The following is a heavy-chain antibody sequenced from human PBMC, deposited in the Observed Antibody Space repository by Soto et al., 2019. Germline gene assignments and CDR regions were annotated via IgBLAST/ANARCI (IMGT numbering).Heavy chain of an antibody. CDR3: ASSLHYYDSSGYYQ. CDR2: ISSSSTYT. CDR1: GFIFSDYY. D-gene: IGHD3-22*01. J-gene: IGHJ4*02. Sequence: QVQLVESGGGLVKPGGSLRLSCAASGFIFSDYYMSWIRQAPGKGLEWVSYISSSSTYTNYADSVKGRFTISRDNAKNSLYLQMNSMSAGDTTVYYCASSLHYYDSSGYYQWGQGTLVTVSS. V-gene: IGHV3-11*05.